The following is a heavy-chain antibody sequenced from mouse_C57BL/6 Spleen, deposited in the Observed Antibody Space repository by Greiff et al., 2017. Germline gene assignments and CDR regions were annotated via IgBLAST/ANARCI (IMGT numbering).Heavy chain of an antibody. CDR2: ISSGSSTI. D-gene: IGHD1-1*01. V-gene: IGHV5-17*01. CDR3: ASPITTVVAYYYAIDY. Sequence: EVKLMESGGGLVKPGGSLKLSCAASGFTFSDYGMHWVRQAPEKGLEWVAYISSGSSTIYYADTVKGRFTISRDNAKNTLFLQMTSLRSEDTAMYYCASPITTVVAYYYAIDYGGQGTSVTVSS. CDR1: GFTFSDYG. J-gene: IGHJ4*01.